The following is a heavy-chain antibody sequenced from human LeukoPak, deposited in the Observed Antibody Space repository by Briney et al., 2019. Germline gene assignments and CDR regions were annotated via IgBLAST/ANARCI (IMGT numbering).Heavy chain of an antibody. CDR3: AKDLRRSGYSTGMDV. CDR1: GFTFNIYS. Sequence: GGSLRLSCAASGFTFNIYSMNWVRQAPGKWLEWVSGITGSGGSTYYADSVKGRFTISRDNSKNTLYLQMNSLRAEDTAVYYCAKDLRRSGYSTGMDVWGQGTTVTVSS. D-gene: IGHD3-3*01. CDR2: ITGSGGST. J-gene: IGHJ6*02. V-gene: IGHV3-23*01.